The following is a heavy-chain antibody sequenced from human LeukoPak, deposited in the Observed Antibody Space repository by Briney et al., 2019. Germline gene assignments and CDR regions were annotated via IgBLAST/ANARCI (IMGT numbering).Heavy chain of an antibody. V-gene: IGHV4-59*01. Sequence: SETLSLTCTVSGGSISSYYWSWIRQPPGKGLEWIGYIYYSGSTNYNPSLKSRVTISVDTSKNQFSLKLSSVTAADTAVYYCASLGIAVDAFDIWGQGTMVTVSS. J-gene: IGHJ3*02. CDR2: IYYSGST. CDR3: ASLGIAVDAFDI. CDR1: GGSISSYY. D-gene: IGHD6-19*01.